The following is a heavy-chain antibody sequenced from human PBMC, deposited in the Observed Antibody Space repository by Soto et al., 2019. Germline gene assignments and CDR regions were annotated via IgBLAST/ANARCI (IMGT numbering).Heavy chain of an antibody. CDR2: IYWDDDK. Sequence: QITLKESGPTLVKPTQTLTLTCNFSGFSLSTSGVGVGWIRQPPGKALEWLALIYWDDDKRYSPSLKSRLTIXTXXSKNQVVLTMTNMDPVDTATYYCVHIRYGSGLFDYWGQGTLVTVSS. CDR3: VHIRYGSGLFDY. D-gene: IGHD3-10*01. CDR1: GFSLSTSGVG. V-gene: IGHV2-5*02. J-gene: IGHJ4*02.